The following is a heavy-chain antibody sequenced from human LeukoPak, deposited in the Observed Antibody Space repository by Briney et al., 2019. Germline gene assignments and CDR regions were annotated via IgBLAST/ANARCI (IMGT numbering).Heavy chain of an antibody. J-gene: IGHJ4*02. Sequence: ASVKVSCRASGYTFTNYGINWVRQAPGEGLEWMGWIGPYNDNTNYAQNLQGRVTMTTDTSTSTVYMELRSLRSDDTAVFYCTRGRAGDYWGQGTLVTVSS. CDR1: GYTFTNYG. D-gene: IGHD6-25*01. CDR2: IGPYNDNT. V-gene: IGHV1-18*01. CDR3: TRGRAGDY.